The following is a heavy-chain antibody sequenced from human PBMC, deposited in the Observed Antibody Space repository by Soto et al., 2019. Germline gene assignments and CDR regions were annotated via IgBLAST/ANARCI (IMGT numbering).Heavy chain of an antibody. J-gene: IGHJ3*02. V-gene: IGHV4-31*03. CDR1: GVSLSSVVDY. CDR3: ARALGIMITFGGVIAAHAFDI. D-gene: IGHD3-16*02. Sequence: TSETMSLSCTVSGVSLSSVVDYWSWIRPHPGKGLEWIGYIYYSGSTYYNPSLKSRVTISVDTSKNQFSLKLSSVTAADTAVYYCARALGIMITFGGVIAAHAFDIWGQGTMVTVSS. CDR2: IYYSGST.